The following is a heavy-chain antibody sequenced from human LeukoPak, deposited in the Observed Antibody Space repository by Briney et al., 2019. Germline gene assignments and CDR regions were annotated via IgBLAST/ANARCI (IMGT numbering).Heavy chain of an antibody. V-gene: IGHV1-46*01. J-gene: IGHJ3*02. D-gene: IGHD4-17*01. CDR1: GYTFTSYD. Sequence: GASVKVSCKASGYTFTSYDFNWVRQAPGQGLEWMGIINPSGGSTSYAQKFQGRVTMTRDTSTSTVYMELSSLRSEDTAVYYCAREDGDYDDAFDIWGQGTMVTVSS. CDR3: AREDGDYDDAFDI. CDR2: INPSGGST.